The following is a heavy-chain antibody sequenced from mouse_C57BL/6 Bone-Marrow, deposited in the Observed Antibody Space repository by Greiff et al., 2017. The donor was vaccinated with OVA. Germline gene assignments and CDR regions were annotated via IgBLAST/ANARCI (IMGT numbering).Heavy chain of an antibody. CDR3: ARDLGAFYAMDY. CDR2: ISYDGSN. CDR1: GYSITSGYY. V-gene: IGHV3-6*01. Sequence: EVKLLESGPGLVKPSQSLSLTCSVTGYSITSGYYWNWIRQFPGNKLEWMGYISYDGSNNYNPSLKNRISITRDTSKNQFFLKLNSVTTEDTATYYCARDLGAFYAMDYWGQGTSVTVSS. J-gene: IGHJ4*01. D-gene: IGHD3-1*01.